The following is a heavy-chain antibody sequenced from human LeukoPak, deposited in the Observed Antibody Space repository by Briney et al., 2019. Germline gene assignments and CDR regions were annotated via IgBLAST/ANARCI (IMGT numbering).Heavy chain of an antibody. D-gene: IGHD2-2*01. CDR1: GFGFSTYA. CDR2: VTASGSTA. Sequence: GGSLRLSCSASGFGFSTYAMNWVRQAPGKGPEWVSAVTASGSTAYYADSVKGRFTTSRDNAKNSLYLQMNSLRAEDTAVYYCARDCSSTSGCWGPWGQGTLVTVSS. CDR3: ARDCSSTSGCWGP. J-gene: IGHJ4*02. V-gene: IGHV3-23*01.